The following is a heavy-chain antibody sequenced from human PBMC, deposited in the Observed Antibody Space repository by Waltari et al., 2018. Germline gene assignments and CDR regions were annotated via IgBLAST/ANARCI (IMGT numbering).Heavy chain of an antibody. J-gene: IGHJ4*02. CDR1: GFTFSSYG. CDR2: ISYDGSNK. V-gene: IGHV3-30*18. CDR3: AKGYYDILAGHTTFDY. D-gene: IGHD3-9*01. Sequence: QVQLVESGGGVVQPGRSLRLSCAASGFTFSSYGMHWVRQAPGKGLEWVAVISYDGSNKDYADAVKGRFTISRDNSKNTLYLQMNSLRAEDTAVYYCAKGYYDILAGHTTFDYWGQGTLVTVSS.